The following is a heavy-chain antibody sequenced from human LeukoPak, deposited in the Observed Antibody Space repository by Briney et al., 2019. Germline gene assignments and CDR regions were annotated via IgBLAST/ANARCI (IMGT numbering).Heavy chain of an antibody. CDR3: ARVWWELRGFDY. J-gene: IGHJ4*02. V-gene: IGHV4-59*01. CDR1: GGSISSYY. CDR2: IYYSGST. Sequence: PSETLSLTCTVSGGSISSYYWSWIRQPPGKGLEWIGYIYYSGSTNYNPSLKSRVTISVDTSKNQFSLKLSSVTAADTAVYYCARVWWELRGFDYWGQGTLVTVSS. D-gene: IGHD1-26*01.